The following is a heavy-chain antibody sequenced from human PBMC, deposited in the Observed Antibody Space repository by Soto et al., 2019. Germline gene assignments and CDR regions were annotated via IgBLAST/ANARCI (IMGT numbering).Heavy chain of an antibody. D-gene: IGHD4-17*01. Sequence: SETLSLTCTVSGDSLTSHSYYWTWVRQPPGKGLEWIGYVYYSGTTNYNPSLKSRVTISVDLSKNQFSLRLSSVTTADTALYYCARTTAVPNTLRSRYFFDYWGQGTLVTVSS. CDR1: GDSLTSHSYY. V-gene: IGHV4-61*01. CDR3: ARTTAVPNTLRSRYFFDY. CDR2: VYYSGTT. J-gene: IGHJ4*02.